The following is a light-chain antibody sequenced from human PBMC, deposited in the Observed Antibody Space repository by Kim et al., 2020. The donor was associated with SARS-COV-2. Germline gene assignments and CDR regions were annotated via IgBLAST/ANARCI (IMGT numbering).Light chain of an antibody. CDR1: QSISRW. Sequence: SASIGDSVTITCRASQSISRWLAWYQQKPGKAPKLLIYDASSLESGVPSRFSGSGSGTEFTLTISSLQPDDFATYHCQQYDTYWTFGQGTKVDIK. J-gene: IGKJ1*01. V-gene: IGKV1-5*01. CDR3: QQYDTYWT. CDR2: DAS.